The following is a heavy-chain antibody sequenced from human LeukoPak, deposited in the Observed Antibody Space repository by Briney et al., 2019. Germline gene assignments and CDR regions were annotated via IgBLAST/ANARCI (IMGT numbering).Heavy chain of an antibody. CDR1: GFTFSSYS. J-gene: IGHJ4*02. D-gene: IGHD2-21*01. CDR2: ISSSSSYI. V-gene: IGHV3-21*01. CDR3: ARDLTIAVIAGY. Sequence: GGSLRLSCSASGFTFSSYSMNWVRQAPGKGLEWVSSISSSSSYIYYADSVKGRFTISRDNAKNSLYLQMNSLRAEDTAVYYCARDLTIAVIAGYWGQGTLVTVSS.